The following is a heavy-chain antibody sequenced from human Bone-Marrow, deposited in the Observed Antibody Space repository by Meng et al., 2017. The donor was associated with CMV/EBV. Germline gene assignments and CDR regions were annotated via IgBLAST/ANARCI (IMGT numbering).Heavy chain of an antibody. J-gene: IGHJ4*02. D-gene: IGHD4-17*01. CDR3: AKSVVLRSFLDD. CDR1: GFTFSSYA. Sequence: GESLKISCAASGFTFSSYAMSWVRQAPGKGLEWVSAISGSGGSTYYADSVKGRFTISRDNSKNTLYLQMNSLRAEDTAVYYCAKSVVLRSFLDDWGPGNLVNVSS. V-gene: IGHV3-23*01. CDR2: ISGSGGST.